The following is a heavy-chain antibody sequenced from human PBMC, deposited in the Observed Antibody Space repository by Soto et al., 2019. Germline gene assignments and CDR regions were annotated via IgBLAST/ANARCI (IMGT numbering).Heavy chain of an antibody. J-gene: IGHJ6*02. Sequence: GGSLRLSCTASGFTFGDYAMSWFRQAPGKGLEWVGFIRSKAYGGTTEYAASVKGRFTISRDDSKSIAYLQMNSLKTEDTAVYYCTRVRWELSPYYYYGMDGWGQGTKVTVSS. V-gene: IGHV3-49*03. CDR3: TRVRWELSPYYYYGMDG. CDR2: IRSKAYGGTT. CDR1: GFTFGDYA. D-gene: IGHD1-26*01.